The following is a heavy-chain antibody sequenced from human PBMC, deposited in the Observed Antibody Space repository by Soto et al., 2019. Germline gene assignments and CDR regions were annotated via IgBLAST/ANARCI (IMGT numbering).Heavy chain of an antibody. CDR1: GGSISSFY. V-gene: IGHV4-59*01. CDR3: ARSRDTAMVYFDF. J-gene: IGHJ4*02. Sequence: SETLSLTCTVSGGSISSFYWSWIRQPPGKRLEWIAYIYDSGSRNYNPSLKSRVTILAGTSKNHFSLKLSSVTAADTAVYYCARSRDTAMVYFDFWGQGTLVTVSS. CDR2: IYDSGSR. D-gene: IGHD5-18*01.